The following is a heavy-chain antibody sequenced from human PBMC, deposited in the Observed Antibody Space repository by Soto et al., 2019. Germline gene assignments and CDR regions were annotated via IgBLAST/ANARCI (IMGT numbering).Heavy chain of an antibody. J-gene: IGHJ4*02. V-gene: IGHV3-30-3*01. CDR2: ISYDGSNK. D-gene: IGHD4-17*01. CDR3: ARDLGNNYGSFAY. Sequence: QVQLVESGGGVVQPGTSLRLSCVASGFTFSNSAMNWVRQAPGKGLEGVAVISYDGSNKYYADSVKGRITIPRDNSRNTLYLQMNNLRAEDTAMYYCARDLGNNYGSFAYWGQGTLVTVSS. CDR1: GFTFSNSA.